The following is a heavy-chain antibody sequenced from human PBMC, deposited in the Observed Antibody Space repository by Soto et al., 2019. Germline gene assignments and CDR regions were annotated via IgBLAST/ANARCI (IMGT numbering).Heavy chain of an antibody. CDR2: INSNSLYT. J-gene: IGHJ6*02. CDR1: GFTFSSYE. D-gene: IGHD2-8*01. V-gene: IGHV3-48*03. Sequence: GGSLRLSCAASGFTFSSYEMNWVRQAPGKGLEWVSYINSNSLYTHYADSVKGRFTISRDNAKNSLYLQLNSLRAEDTAVYYCASAPLGSCTNGVCSRGMDVWGQGTTVTVSS. CDR3: ASAPLGSCTNGVCSRGMDV.